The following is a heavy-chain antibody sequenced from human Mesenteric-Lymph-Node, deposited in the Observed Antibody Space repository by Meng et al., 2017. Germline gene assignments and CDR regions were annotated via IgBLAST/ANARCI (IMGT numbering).Heavy chain of an antibody. CDR3: ARGTAYGDYVSL. CDR2: IDPKSGDT. CDR1: GYNFPDYW. Sequence: QVQLVQSGAEVKKPGASVKVSCKPSGYNFPDYWLHWVRRAPGQGLEWMGRIDPKSGDTHYAQRFQGRVTMTGDTSISTAYMELSSLRSEDTAVYYCARGTAYGDYVSLWGQGTLVTVSS. D-gene: IGHD4-17*01. V-gene: IGHV1-2*06. J-gene: IGHJ4*02.